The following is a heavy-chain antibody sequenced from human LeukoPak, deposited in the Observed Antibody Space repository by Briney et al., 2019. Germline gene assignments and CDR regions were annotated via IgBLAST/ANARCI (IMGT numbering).Heavy chain of an antibody. D-gene: IGHD1-1*01. J-gene: IGHJ5*02. CDR2: IYYSGST. Sequence: PSETLSLTCTGSGGSISSYYWSWIRQPPGKGQEWVGYIYYSGSTNYNPSLKSRVTISVDTSKNQFSLKLSSVTVADTAVYYCAREQLALIDHWFDPWGQGTLVTVSS. V-gene: IGHV4-59*01. CDR1: GGSISSYY. CDR3: AREQLALIDHWFDP.